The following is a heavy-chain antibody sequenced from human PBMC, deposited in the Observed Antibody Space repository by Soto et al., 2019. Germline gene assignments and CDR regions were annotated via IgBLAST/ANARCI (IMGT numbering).Heavy chain of an antibody. CDR3: ASAKHPFDWSTKTCYTENHT. V-gene: IGHV3-33*03. D-gene: IGHD2-2*02. CDR2: IWYDGITK. J-gene: IGHJ5*02. Sequence: QMQLVESGGGVVQPGTSLRLSCVGSGFTFTSYAIHWVRQTPGKGLEWLAVIWYDGITKFHTASVKGRFAISRDNYNNTVYLQSNSLRAEDTALDHCASAKHPFDWSTKTCYTENHTCGQRTQVTVSP. CDR1: GFTFTSYA.